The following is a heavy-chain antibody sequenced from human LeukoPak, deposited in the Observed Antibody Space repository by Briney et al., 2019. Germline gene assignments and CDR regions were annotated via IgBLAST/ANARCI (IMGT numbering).Heavy chain of an antibody. CDR1: GFTFSSYG. Sequence: GGSLRLSCAASGFTFSSYGMHWVRQAPGKGLEWVAVIWYDGSNKYYADSVKGRFTISRDNAKNSLYLQLNSLRAEDTAVYYCAREYTVRGVNAFDIWGQGTMVTVSS. CDR3: AREYTVRGVNAFDI. CDR2: IWYDGSNK. V-gene: IGHV3-33*01. D-gene: IGHD3-10*01. J-gene: IGHJ3*02.